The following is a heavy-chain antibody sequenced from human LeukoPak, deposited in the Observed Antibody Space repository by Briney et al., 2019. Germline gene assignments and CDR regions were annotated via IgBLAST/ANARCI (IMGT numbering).Heavy chain of an antibody. J-gene: IGHJ3*02. D-gene: IGHD4-23*01. CDR1: GYTFTNYA. CDR3: SRAPGGFDI. Sequence: VKVSFKASGYTFTNYAMNWVRQAPGQGLEWMGWINTNTGNPTYAQGFTGRFVFSLDTSVSTTYLQISSLKAEDTAVYYCSRAPGGFDIWGQGTMVTVSS. CDR2: INTNTGNP. V-gene: IGHV7-4-1*02.